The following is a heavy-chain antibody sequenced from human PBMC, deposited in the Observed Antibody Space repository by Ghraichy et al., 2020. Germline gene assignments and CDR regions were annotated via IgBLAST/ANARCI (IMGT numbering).Heavy chain of an antibody. Sequence: SETLSLTCAVYGGSFSGYYWSWIRQPPGKGLEWIGEINHSGSTNYNPSLKSRVTISVDTSKNQFSLTLSSVTAADTAVYYCARPRDYYDSSGYYYHWGQGTLVTVSS. J-gene: IGHJ5*02. CDR1: GGSFSGYY. CDR2: INHSGST. CDR3: ARPRDYYDSSGYYYH. D-gene: IGHD3-22*01. V-gene: IGHV4-34*01.